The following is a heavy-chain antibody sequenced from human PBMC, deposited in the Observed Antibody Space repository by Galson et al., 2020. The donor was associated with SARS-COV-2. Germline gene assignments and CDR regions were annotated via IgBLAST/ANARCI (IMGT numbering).Heavy chain of an antibody. V-gene: IGHV3-21*06. CDR3: TRERGYSYGYSDY. J-gene: IGHJ4*02. Sequence: NSGGSLRLSCAASGFTFSSYSMNWVRQAPGKGLEWVSSISGTSTNIYYADSVKGRFTISRDNAKNSLYPQMNSLGTEDTAVYYCTRERGYSYGYSDYWGQGTLVTVSS. CDR1: GFTFSSYS. D-gene: IGHD5-18*01. CDR2: ISGTSTNI.